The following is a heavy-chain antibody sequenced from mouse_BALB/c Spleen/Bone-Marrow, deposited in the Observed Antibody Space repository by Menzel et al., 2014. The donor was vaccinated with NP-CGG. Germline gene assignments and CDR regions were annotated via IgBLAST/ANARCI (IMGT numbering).Heavy chain of an antibody. D-gene: IGHD2-3*01. CDR3: ASFYGGYYLPLDY. CDR1: GYTFTDYW. Sequence: QVQLQQSGAELAKPGASVKMSCKASGYTFTDYWMHWVKQRPGQGLEWLGYINPSTGYTEYDQKFKDKATLTADKSSSTAYMQLNSLTSEDSAVYYCASFYGGYYLPLDYWGQGTTLTVSS. V-gene: IGHV1-7*01. CDR2: INPSTGYT. J-gene: IGHJ2*01.